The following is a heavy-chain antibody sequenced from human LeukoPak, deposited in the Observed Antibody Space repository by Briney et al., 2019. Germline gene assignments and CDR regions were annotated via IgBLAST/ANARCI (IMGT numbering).Heavy chain of an antibody. CDR3: VTLGLASPSDY. V-gene: IGHV3-64D*09. Sequence: GGSLRLSCSASGFTFSTYATHWVRQAPGKGLEYVSAISSNGGSTYYADSVRGRFTISRDNSKKTLYLQMNSLRTEDTAVYYCVTLGLASPSDYWGQGTLVTVSS. CDR1: GFTFSTYA. J-gene: IGHJ4*02. D-gene: IGHD3/OR15-3a*01. CDR2: ISSNGGST.